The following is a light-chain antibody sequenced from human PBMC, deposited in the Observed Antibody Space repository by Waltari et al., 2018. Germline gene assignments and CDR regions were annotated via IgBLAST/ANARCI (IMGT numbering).Light chain of an antibody. CDR3: QQQTGA. CDR2: DAS. V-gene: IGKV1-33*01. CDR1: QDISNY. Sequence: DIQMTQSPSSLSASVGDRVTITCQASQDISNYLNWYQQKPGKAPKLLIYDASNLETGGPSRFSGSGSGTDFTFTISSLQPEDIATYYCQQQTGAFGQGTKLEI. J-gene: IGKJ2*01.